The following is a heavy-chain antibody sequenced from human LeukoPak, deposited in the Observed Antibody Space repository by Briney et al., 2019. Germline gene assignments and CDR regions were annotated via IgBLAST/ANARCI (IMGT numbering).Heavy chain of an antibody. CDR2: IKQDGSEK. CDR3: ARDPMATLDY. CDR1: GFTSSSYW. D-gene: IGHD4-23*01. V-gene: IGHV3-7*01. Sequence: PGGSLRLSCAASGFTSSSYWMSWVRQAPGKGLEWVANIKQDGSEKYYVDSVKGRFTISRDNAKNSLYLQMNSLRAEDTAVYYCARDPMATLDYWGQGTLVTVSS. J-gene: IGHJ4*02.